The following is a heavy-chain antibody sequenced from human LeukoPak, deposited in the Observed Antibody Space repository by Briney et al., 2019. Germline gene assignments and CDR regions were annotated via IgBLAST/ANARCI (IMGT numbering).Heavy chain of an antibody. CDR2: INPDGGS. V-gene: IGHV3-23*01. J-gene: IGHJ4*02. Sequence: GGSLRLSCQASGFTFSDYAMSWVRQAPGKGLEWVSSINPDGGSFFADSVKGRFAISRDDSRSVVYLQMNTLSAEDTAVYYCARSGVATCHYWGQGILVTVSS. CDR3: ARSGVATCHY. D-gene: IGHD3-10*01. CDR1: GFTFSDYA.